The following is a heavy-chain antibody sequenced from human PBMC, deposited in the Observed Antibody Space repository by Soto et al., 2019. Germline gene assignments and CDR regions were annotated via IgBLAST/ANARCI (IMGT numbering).Heavy chain of an antibody. Sequence: GSPRLSCAACGFTFSTYWMSWVRQAPGKGLEWVANIKPDGGEKWYVDSVRGRFTISRDNAKNSLYLQMNSLRAEDTAVYYCARGDLYDSSGPFSDAFDIWGQGTMVTVSS. CDR3: ARGDLYDSSGPFSDAFDI. D-gene: IGHD3-22*01. V-gene: IGHV3-7*04. J-gene: IGHJ3*02. CDR1: GFTFSTYW. CDR2: IKPDGGEK.